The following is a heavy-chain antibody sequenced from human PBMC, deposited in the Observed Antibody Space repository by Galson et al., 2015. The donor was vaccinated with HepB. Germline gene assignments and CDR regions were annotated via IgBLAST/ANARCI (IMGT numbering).Heavy chain of an antibody. D-gene: IGHD3-22*01. J-gene: IGHJ4*02. Sequence: SLRLSCAASGFTFSSYGMHWVRQAPGKGLEWVAVISYDGSNKYYADSVKGRFTISRDNSKNTLYLQMNSPRAEDTAVYYCAKDRGTWTGVVITYYFASWGQGTLVTVSS. CDR1: GFTFSSYG. V-gene: IGHV3-30*18. CDR2: ISYDGSNK. CDR3: AKDRGTWTGVVITYYFAS.